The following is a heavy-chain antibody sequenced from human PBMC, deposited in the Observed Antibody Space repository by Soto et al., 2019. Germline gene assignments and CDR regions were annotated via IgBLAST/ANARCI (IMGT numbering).Heavy chain of an antibody. CDR3: ASHQSLNWGKDI. D-gene: IGHD7-27*01. CDR1: GFTVSSNY. J-gene: IGHJ3*02. V-gene: IGHV3-53*01. CDR2: IYSGGST. Sequence: GGSLRLSCAASGFTVSSNYMSWVRQAPGKGLEWVSVIYSGGSTYYADSVKGRFTISRDNSKNTLYLQMNSLRAEDTAVYYCASHQSLNWGKDIWGQGTMVTVSS.